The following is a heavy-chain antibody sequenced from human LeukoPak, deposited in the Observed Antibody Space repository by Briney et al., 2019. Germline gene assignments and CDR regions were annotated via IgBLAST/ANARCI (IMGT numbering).Heavy chain of an antibody. CDR3: ARYYASGSYHDY. CDR1: GYTFTGSY. CDR2: INPNSGGT. Sequence: ASVKVSCKASGYTFTGSYMHWVRQDPGQGLEWMGRINPNSGGTNYAQKFQGRVTMTRDTSISTAYMELNSLTSDDTAVYFCARYYASGSYHDYWGQGTLVTVSS. D-gene: IGHD3-10*01. J-gene: IGHJ4*02. V-gene: IGHV1-2*06.